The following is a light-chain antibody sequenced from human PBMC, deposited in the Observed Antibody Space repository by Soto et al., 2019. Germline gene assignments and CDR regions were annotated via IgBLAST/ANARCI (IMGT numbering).Light chain of an antibody. CDR2: GAS. V-gene: IGKV3-15*01. J-gene: IGKJ1*01. CDR3: QQYYSWPRT. CDR1: QSVSSMY. Sequence: EVVLTQSPGTLSLSPGEGATLSCRASQSVSSMYLAWYQQKPGQPPRLLIYGASTRATDIPARFSGSGSGTEFTLTISSLQSEYFAVYYCQQYYSWPRTFGQGTKVDIK.